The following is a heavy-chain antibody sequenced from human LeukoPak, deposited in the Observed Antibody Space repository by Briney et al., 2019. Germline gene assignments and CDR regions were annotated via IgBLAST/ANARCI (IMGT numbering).Heavy chain of an antibody. CDR1: GFTFSGYS. D-gene: IGHD3-22*01. CDR2: ITRTGNAT. Sequence: GVSLRLSCAASGFTFSGYSMSWVRQAPGKGPEWVSTITRTGNATYYADSVKGRFTISRDNSKNTLYVQMNSLRAEDTAVYYCAKDRQSRGSLGFDYWGQGALVIVSS. J-gene: IGHJ4*02. CDR3: AKDRQSRGSLGFDY. V-gene: IGHV3-23*01.